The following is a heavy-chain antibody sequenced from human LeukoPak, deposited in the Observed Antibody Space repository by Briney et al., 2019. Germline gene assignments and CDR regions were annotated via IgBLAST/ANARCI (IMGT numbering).Heavy chain of an antibody. D-gene: IGHD3-22*01. Sequence: GGSLRLSCAASGFSFTTYGMNWLRQAPGKGLEWVSYLSGRSDYIYYAESVKGRFTISRDNAKNSLYLQMNSLRDEDTAVYYCARDFRYRDSSGYYSFDYWGQGTLVTVSS. CDR1: GFSFTTYG. J-gene: IGHJ4*02. V-gene: IGHV3-48*02. CDR3: ARDFRYRDSSGYYSFDY. CDR2: LSGRSDYI.